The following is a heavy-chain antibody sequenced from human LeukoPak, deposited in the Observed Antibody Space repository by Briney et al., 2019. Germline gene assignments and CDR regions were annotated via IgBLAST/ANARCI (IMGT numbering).Heavy chain of an antibody. CDR2: ISGSGGST. D-gene: IGHD6-19*01. CDR3: AKGLYSSGRGYYHYMDV. CDR1: GFTFSNYA. Sequence: GGSLRLSCSASGFTFSNYAMTWVRQVPGKGLEWVSSISGSGGSTYYADSVKGRFTISRDNFENTLYMQMNSLRADDTAVYYCAKGLYSSGRGYYHYMDVWGKGTTVAVSS. V-gene: IGHV3-23*01. J-gene: IGHJ6*03.